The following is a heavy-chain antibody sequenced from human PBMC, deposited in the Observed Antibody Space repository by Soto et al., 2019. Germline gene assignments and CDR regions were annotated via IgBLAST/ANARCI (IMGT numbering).Heavy chain of an antibody. CDR3: ARTAAAGKYYYGMDV. CDR1: GYSFTSYW. CDR2: IDPGDSDT. D-gene: IGHD6-13*01. J-gene: IGHJ6*02. Sequence: VEALKISCKGPGYSFTSYWISWVRQMPGKGLEWMGRIDPGDSDTRYSPSFQGQVTISADKSISTAYLQWSSLKASDTAMYYCARTAAAGKYYYGMDVWGQGTTVTVSS. V-gene: IGHV5-51*01.